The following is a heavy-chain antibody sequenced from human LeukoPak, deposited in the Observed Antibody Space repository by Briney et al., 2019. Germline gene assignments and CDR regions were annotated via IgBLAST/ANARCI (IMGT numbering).Heavy chain of an antibody. CDR1: GGSISSYY. Sequence: SSETLSLTCTVSGGSISSYYWSWIRQPPGMGLEWIGYIYYTGSTNYSPSLKSRVTISVDTSKNQFSLKLSSVTAADTAVYYCARANTYYYGSGSYSYQYYYMDVWGKGTTVTISS. D-gene: IGHD3-10*01. CDR3: ARANTYYYGSGSYSYQYYYMDV. V-gene: IGHV4-59*12. CDR2: IYYTGST. J-gene: IGHJ6*03.